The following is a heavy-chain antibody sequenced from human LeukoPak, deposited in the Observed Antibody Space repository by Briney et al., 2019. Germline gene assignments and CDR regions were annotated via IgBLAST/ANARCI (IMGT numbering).Heavy chain of an antibody. CDR1: GGSISSYY. V-gene: IGHV4-59*08. CDR3: ARLLVPTTYFYYYYGMDV. D-gene: IGHD4-17*01. J-gene: IGHJ6*02. Sequence: SETLSLTCTVSGGSISSYYWSWIRHPPGERLGWVGYTYYIVSTTYNPSLKSRVTISVDTSKNQFSLKLSSVTAADTAVYYCARLLVPTTYFYYYYGMDVWGQGTTVTVSS. CDR2: TYYIVST.